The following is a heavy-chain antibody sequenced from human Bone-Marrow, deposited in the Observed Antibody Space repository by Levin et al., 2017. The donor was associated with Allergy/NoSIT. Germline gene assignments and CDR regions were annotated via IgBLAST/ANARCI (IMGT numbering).Heavy chain of an antibody. V-gene: IGHV3-30*18. D-gene: IGHD2-21*02. CDR2: MSYNGNIK. Sequence: PGGSLRLSCEASGFNFDVYGMHWVRHAPGKGLEWVAFMSYNGNIKFYADSVKGRFTVSRDNSKNTFYLQMNSLRTEDSALYYCAKDRRAVTSNFDHWGQGTLVTVSS. J-gene: IGHJ4*02. CDR3: AKDRRAVTSNFDH. CDR1: GFNFDVYG.